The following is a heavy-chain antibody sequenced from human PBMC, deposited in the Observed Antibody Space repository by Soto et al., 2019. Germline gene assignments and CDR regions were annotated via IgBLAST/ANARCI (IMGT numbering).Heavy chain of an antibody. CDR3: ATWHLREPAYDI. V-gene: IGHV3-53*01. J-gene: IGHJ3*02. CDR1: GLTVSGKKY. D-gene: IGHD5-12*01. Sequence: DVQLVESGGGLIQPGGSLRLSCVASGLTVSGKKYMAWVRQAPGKGPEWVSGVYDLDGTYYADSVRGRFTTSIDSSRTTVYLQMRDLRPEDTALYFCATWHLREPAYDIWGQETMVTVSS. CDR2: VYDLDGT.